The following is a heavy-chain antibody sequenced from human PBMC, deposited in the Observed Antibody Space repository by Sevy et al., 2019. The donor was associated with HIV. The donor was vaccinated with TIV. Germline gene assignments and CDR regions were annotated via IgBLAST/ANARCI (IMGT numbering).Heavy chain of an antibody. Sequence: GGSLRLSCAASGFTFSDYYMSWIGQAPGKGLEWVSYISSSGSTIYYADSVKGRFTISRDNTKNSLYLQMNSLRAEDTAVYYCASYNRKRLRFDYWGQGTLVTVSS. CDR1: GFTFSDYY. D-gene: IGHD4-17*01. CDR3: ASYNRKRLRFDY. J-gene: IGHJ4*02. V-gene: IGHV3-11*01. CDR2: ISSSGSTI.